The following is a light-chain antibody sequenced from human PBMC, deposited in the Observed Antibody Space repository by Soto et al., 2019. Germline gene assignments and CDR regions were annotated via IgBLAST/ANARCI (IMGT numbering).Light chain of an antibody. V-gene: IGLV2-18*02. J-gene: IGLJ1*01. CDR3: VAYTGSSTDV. CDR1: SSDIGSYTR. CDR2: EVS. Sequence: QSGLTQPPSVSGSPGQSVAISCPGTSSDIGSYTRVSWYQQPPGAASKLMIYEVSNRPSGVPDRFSGSNPGNTASLTLSGLLAEDEADYYCVAYTGSSTDVFGTGTKVTGL.